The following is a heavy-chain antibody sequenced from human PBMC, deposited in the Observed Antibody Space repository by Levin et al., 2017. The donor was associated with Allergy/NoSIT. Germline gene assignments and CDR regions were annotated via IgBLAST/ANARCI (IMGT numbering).Heavy chain of an antibody. J-gene: IGHJ4*02. CDR3: AKEAGILGEYYFDY. CDR2: ISWNSGII. CDR1: GFTFDDYA. D-gene: IGHD3-16*01. V-gene: IGHV3-9*01. Sequence: SLKISCAASGFTFDDYAMHWVRQAPGKGLEWVSRISWNSGIIDYADSVKGRFSISRDNAKNSLYLQMNSLRAEDTALYYCAKEAGILGEYYFDYWGQGTLVTVSS.